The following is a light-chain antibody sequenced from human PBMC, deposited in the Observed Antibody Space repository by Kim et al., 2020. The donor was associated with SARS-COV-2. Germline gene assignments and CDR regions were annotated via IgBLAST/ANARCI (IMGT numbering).Light chain of an antibody. CDR2: DVS. V-gene: IGLV2-14*04. Sequence: GQSGTISCTGTRSDIGGYESVSWYQQYPGKAPKLIISDVSKRPSGVSSRFSGSKSDNAAFLTISGLQSEDEADYYCSSYTRSSTWVFGGGTRLTVL. CDR1: RSDIGGYES. J-gene: IGLJ3*02. CDR3: SSYTRSSTWV.